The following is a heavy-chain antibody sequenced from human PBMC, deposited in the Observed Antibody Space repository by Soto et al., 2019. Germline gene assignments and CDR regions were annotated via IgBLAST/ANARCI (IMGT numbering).Heavy chain of an antibody. D-gene: IGHD2-2*01. CDR1: GYTFTSYA. J-gene: IGHJ4*02. CDR2: INAGNGNT. CDR3: AGGYCTSTSCYAADY. V-gene: IGHV1-3*01. Sequence: GASVKVSCKASGYTFTSYAIHWVRQAPGQRLEWMGWINAGNGNTKYSQKFQGRVTITRDTSASTAYMELSSLRSEDTAVYYCAGGYCTSTSCYAADYWGQGTLVTVSS.